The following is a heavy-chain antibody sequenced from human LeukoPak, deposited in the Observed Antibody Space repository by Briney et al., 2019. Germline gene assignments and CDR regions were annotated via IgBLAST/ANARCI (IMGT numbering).Heavy chain of an antibody. Sequence: KAGGSLRPSCAASGFTFSSYSMNWVRQAPGKGLEWVSSISSSSSYIYYADSVKGRFTISRDNAKNSLYLQMNSLRAEDTAVYYCARDQGNYDFWSGHIYAGDYWGQGTLVTVSS. CDR2: ISSSSSYI. CDR3: ARDQGNYDFWSGHIYAGDY. J-gene: IGHJ4*02. D-gene: IGHD3-3*01. CDR1: GFTFSSYS. V-gene: IGHV3-21*01.